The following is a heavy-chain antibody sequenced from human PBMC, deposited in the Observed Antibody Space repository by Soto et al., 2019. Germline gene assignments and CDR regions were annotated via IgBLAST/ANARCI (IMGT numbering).Heavy chain of an antibody. J-gene: IGHJ4*02. D-gene: IGHD4-17*01. V-gene: IGHV4-39*01. CDR1: GGSISSSSYY. CDR3: ARHLSYGGNYYFDY. Sequence: SETLSLTCTVSGGSISSSSYYWGWIRQPPGKGLEWIGSIYYSGSTYYNPSLKSRVTISVDTSKNLFSLKLSSVTAADTAVYYCARHLSYGGNYYFDYWGQGTLVTVSS. CDR2: IYYSGST.